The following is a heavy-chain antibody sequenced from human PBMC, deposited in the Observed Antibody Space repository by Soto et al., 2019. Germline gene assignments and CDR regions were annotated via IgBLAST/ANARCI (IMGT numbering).Heavy chain of an antibody. CDR2: IYYSGST. D-gene: IGHD6-13*01. J-gene: IGHJ6*02. V-gene: IGHV4-59*08. CDR3: ARRYRSSWDV. Sequence: SETLSLTCTVSGGSISSYYWSWIRQPPGKGLEWIGYIYYSGSTSYNPSLKIRVTISVDTSKNQFSLKLSSVTAADTAVYYCARRYRSSWDVWGQGTTVTVYS. CDR1: GGSISSYY.